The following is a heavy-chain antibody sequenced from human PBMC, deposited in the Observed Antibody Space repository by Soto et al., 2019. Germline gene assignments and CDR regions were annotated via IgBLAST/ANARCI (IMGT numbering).Heavy chain of an antibody. CDR2: ISYDGSNK. V-gene: IGHV3-30*18. Sequence: GGSLRLSCAASGFTFSSYGMHWVRQAPGKGLEWVAVISYDGSNKYYADSVKGRFTISRDNSKNTLYLQMNSLRAEDTAVYYCAKVGIAAAGSDFYYYYYGMDVWGQGTTVTVSS. D-gene: IGHD6-13*01. J-gene: IGHJ6*02. CDR1: GFTFSSYG. CDR3: AKVGIAAAGSDFYYYYYGMDV.